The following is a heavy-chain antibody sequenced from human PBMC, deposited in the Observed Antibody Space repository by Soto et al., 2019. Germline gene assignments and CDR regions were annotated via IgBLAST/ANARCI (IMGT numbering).Heavy chain of an antibody. J-gene: IGHJ4*02. V-gene: IGHV1-69*01. Sequence: QVKLVQSGAEVKKPGSSVKVSCKASGGTFGNSAISWVRQDPGQGLEWMGGIIPVFGTVNYAQKFEGRVTIDADESTSTVFMKMSRLTYEDTAVYYCAKVMAAAGYYSWGQGTLVTFSS. D-gene: IGHD3-3*01. CDR3: AKVMAAAGYYS. CDR2: IIPVFGTV. CDR1: GGTFGNSA.